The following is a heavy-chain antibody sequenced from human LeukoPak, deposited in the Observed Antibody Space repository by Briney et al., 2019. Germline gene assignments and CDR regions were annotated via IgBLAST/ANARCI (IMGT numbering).Heavy chain of an antibody. CDR3: ARDKAGSGIRDY. CDR2: ISSSSSYI. V-gene: IGHV3-21*01. Sequence: GGSLRLSCAASGFIFSSYSMNWDRQAPGKGLEWVSSISSSSSYIYYADSVKGRFTISRDNAKNSLYLQMNSLRAEDTAVYYCARDKAGSGIRDYWGQGTLVTVSS. D-gene: IGHD3-10*01. CDR1: GFIFSSYS. J-gene: IGHJ4*02.